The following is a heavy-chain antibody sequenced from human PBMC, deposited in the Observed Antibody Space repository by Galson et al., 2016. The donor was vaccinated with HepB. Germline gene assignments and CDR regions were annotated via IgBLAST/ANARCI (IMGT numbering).Heavy chain of an antibody. CDR1: GFSFSDYA. D-gene: IGHD1-1*01. Sequence: SLRLSCAASGFSFSDYAMNWVRQASGKGLEWVSAISGSGAHIYYRNSVKGRFATSRDNSKNTVYVQMNSLTAEDTATYYCAKNFATGQATYDTWGQGTLVTVSS. CDR2: ISGSGAHI. CDR3: AKNFATGQATYDT. J-gene: IGHJ5*02. V-gene: IGHV3-23*01.